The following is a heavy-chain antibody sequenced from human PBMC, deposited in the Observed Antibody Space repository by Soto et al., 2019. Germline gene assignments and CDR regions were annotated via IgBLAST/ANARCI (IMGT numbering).Heavy chain of an antibody. CDR1: GGTFSSYA. CDR3: ARAPFVDTAMPIRPLPWYYGMDV. V-gene: IGHV1-69*01. D-gene: IGHD5-18*01. CDR2: IIPIFGTA. J-gene: IGHJ6*02. Sequence: QVQLVQSGAEVKKPGSSVKVSCKASGGTFSSYAISWVRQAPGQGLEWMGGIIPIFGTANYAQKFQGRVTITADESTSTAYMELSSLRSEDPAVYYCARAPFVDTAMPIRPLPWYYGMDVWGQGTTVTVSS.